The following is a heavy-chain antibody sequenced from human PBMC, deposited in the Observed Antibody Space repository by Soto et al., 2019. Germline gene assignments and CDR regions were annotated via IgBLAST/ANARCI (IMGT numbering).Heavy chain of an antibody. CDR1: GFTFKSCA. CDR2: ISYSGGTT. D-gene: IGHD3-10*01. V-gene: IGHV3-23*01. J-gene: IGHJ4*02. Sequence: DVQLLESGGGLVQPGGSLRLSCAASGFTFKSCAMSWVRQAPGKGLEWVSAISYSGGTTYYADSVKGRFTISRDNSNTTFDLPMNSLKAKNTALYYCAKDQRPFGRYKPGEDYWGQGTLVTVSS. CDR3: AKDQRPFGRYKPGEDY.